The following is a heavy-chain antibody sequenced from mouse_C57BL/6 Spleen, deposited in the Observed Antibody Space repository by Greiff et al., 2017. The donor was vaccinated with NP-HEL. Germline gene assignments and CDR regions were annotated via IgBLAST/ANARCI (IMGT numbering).Heavy chain of an antibody. Sequence: QVQLKQSGPELVKPGASVKISCKASGYAFSSSWMNWVKQRPGKGLEWIGRIYPGDGDTNYNGKFQGKATLTADKSSRTAYMQLSSLTSEDSAVYFCARNYYGSSLYAMDYWGQGTSVTVAS. J-gene: IGHJ4*01. D-gene: IGHD1-1*01. CDR3: ARNYYGSSLYAMDY. CDR2: IYPGDGDT. V-gene: IGHV1-82*01. CDR1: GYAFSSSW.